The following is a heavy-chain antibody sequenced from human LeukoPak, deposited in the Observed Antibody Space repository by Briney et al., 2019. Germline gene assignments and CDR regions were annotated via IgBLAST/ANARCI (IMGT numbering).Heavy chain of an antibody. V-gene: IGHV3-33*01. CDR1: GFTFSYYG. Sequence: GGSLGLSCAASGFTFSYYGMHWVRQAPGKGLEWVAVAYHDGWRGVSDKYYVDSVKGRFTVSRDNSKNTLYLQMSSLSTEDTAVYYCATGSGYYYDHWGQGTLVTVS. D-gene: IGHD3-22*01. CDR3: ATGSGYYYDH. J-gene: IGHJ4*02. CDR2: AYHDGWRGVSDK.